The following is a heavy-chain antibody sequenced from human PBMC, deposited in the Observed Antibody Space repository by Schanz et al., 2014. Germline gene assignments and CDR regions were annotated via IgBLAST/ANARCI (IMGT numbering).Heavy chain of an antibody. J-gene: IGHJ4*02. Sequence: QVQLLQFGGGVVQPGRSLRLSCAASGFTFSSYAMHWVRQAPGKGLEWVALISNDGSIKYYADSVEGRFTISRDNSRNTLYLQMNSLRTEDTAVYYCAKQIHYDILTVTRNWGQGTLGTVSS. CDR3: AKQIHYDILTVTRN. D-gene: IGHD3-9*01. V-gene: IGHV3-30-3*01. CDR1: GFTFSSYA. CDR2: ISNDGSIK.